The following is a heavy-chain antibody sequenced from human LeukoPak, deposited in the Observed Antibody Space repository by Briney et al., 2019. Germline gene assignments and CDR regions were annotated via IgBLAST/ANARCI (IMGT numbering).Heavy chain of an antibody. CDR1: GFTVSSNY. D-gene: IGHD5-18*01. Sequence: PGGSLRLSCAASGFTVSSNYMSWVRQAPGKWLEWVSVIYSGGSTYYADSVKGRFTISRDNSKNTLYLQMNSLRAEDTAVYYCASSGYSYGCSYMDVWRKGTTDTVPS. CDR2: IYSGGST. J-gene: IGHJ6*03. CDR3: ASSGYSYGCSYMDV. V-gene: IGHV3-66*02.